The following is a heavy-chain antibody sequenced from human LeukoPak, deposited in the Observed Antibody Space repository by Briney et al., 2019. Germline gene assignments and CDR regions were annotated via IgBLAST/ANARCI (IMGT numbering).Heavy chain of an antibody. CDR1: GGSISSYY. Sequence: PSETLSLTCTVSGGSISSYYWSWIRQPPGKGLEWIGYIYYSGSTNYNPSLKSRVTISVDTSKNQFSLKLSSVTAADTAVYYCARGYYYDSSGYYPPYYYYYGMDVWGQGTTVTVSS. J-gene: IGHJ6*02. CDR3: ARGYYYDSSGYYPPYYYYYGMDV. D-gene: IGHD3-22*01. CDR2: IYYSGST. V-gene: IGHV4-59*01.